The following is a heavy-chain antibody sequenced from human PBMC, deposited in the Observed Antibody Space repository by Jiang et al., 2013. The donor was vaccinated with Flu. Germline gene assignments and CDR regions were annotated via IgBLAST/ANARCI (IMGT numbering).Heavy chain of an antibody. V-gene: IGHV4-4*02. CDR3: ARDRAEAAEEGGVREDYMDV. D-gene: IGHD6-13*01. Sequence: SLICAVSGGSITSANSWTWVRQSPGKGLEWIGEIYPSGRTNYNPSLKSRVTISVDKSKNQFSLKVKSVIAADAAMYYCARDRAEAAEEGGVREDYMDVWGKGTTVIVSS. CDR1: GGSITSANS. CDR2: IYPSGRT. J-gene: IGHJ6*03.